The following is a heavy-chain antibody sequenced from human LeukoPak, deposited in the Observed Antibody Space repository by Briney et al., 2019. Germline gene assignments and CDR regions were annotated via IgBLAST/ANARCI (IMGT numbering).Heavy chain of an antibody. Sequence: GGCLRLSCAASGFTFSSYSMNWVRQAPGKGLEWVSYISSSSSTIYYADSVKGRFTISRDNAKNSLYLQMNSLRAEDTAVYYCASITVTQHGMDVWGQGTTVTVSS. CDR3: ASITVTQHGMDV. CDR2: ISSSSSTI. CDR1: GFTFSSYS. D-gene: IGHD4-11*01. V-gene: IGHV3-48*01. J-gene: IGHJ6*02.